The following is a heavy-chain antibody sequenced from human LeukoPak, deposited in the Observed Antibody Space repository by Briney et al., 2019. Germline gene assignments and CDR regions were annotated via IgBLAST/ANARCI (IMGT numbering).Heavy chain of an antibody. CDR1: GGSISSYY. CDR3: ARDRIEWGRDGYNGFGDI. Sequence: SETLSLTCTVSGGSISSYYWSWIRQPPGKGLEWIGYIYYSGSTNYNPSLKSRVTISVDTSKNQFSLKLSSVTAADTAVYYCARDRIEWGRDGYNGFGDIWGQGTMVTVSS. D-gene: IGHD5-24*01. J-gene: IGHJ3*02. V-gene: IGHV4-59*01. CDR2: IYYSGST.